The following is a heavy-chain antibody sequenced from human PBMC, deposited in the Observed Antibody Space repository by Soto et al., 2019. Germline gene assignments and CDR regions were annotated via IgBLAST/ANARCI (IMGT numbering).Heavy chain of an antibody. Sequence: QVQLVQSGAEVKKPGASMKVSCKPSGPTFTAYYIHWVRQAPGQGLELMGWINPHTGGTKYAHNIQGRVTMTRDTSSRTVYMELSSLRSDDTAVYYCARALIRLWDWIPENYYYGMDVWGQGTTVTVAS. J-gene: IGHJ6*02. V-gene: IGHV1-2*07. D-gene: IGHD3-3*01. CDR3: ARALIRLWDWIPENYYYGMDV. CDR1: GPTFTAYY. CDR2: INPHTGGT.